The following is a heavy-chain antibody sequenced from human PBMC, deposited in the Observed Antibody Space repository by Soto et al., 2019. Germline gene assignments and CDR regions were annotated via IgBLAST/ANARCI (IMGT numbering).Heavy chain of an antibody. CDR2: ISGSGGST. Sequence: GGSLRLSCAASGFTFSSYAMSWVRQAPGKGLEWVSAISGSGGSTYYEDSVKGRFTISRDNSKNTLYLQMNSLRAEDTAVYYCAKEMYYYDSSGYYYNYYGMDVWGQGTTVTVSS. CDR3: AKEMYYYDSSGYYYNYYGMDV. V-gene: IGHV3-23*01. J-gene: IGHJ6*02. D-gene: IGHD3-22*01. CDR1: GFTFSSYA.